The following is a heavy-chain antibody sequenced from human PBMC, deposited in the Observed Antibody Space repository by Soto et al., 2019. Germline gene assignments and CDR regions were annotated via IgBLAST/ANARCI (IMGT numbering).Heavy chain of an antibody. CDR3: AREIVTAGGNNYFDP. CDR1: GGTVASSHW. D-gene: IGHD2-21*02. CDR2: VYHTGDT. J-gene: IGHJ5*02. V-gene: IGHV4-4*02. Sequence: SETLSLTCGVSGGTVASSHWWSWVRQSPSRGLEWIGNVYHTGDTNFNPSLQSRVTFSXXXXXXQXSXRXXXLTAXDTAVYFCAREIVTAGGNNYFDPWGPGTLVT.